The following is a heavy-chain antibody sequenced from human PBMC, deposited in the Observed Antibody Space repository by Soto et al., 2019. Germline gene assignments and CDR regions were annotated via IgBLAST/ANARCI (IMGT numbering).Heavy chain of an antibody. V-gene: IGHV3-33*01. D-gene: IGHD2-15*01. J-gene: IGHJ4*02. CDR2: IRYDGSNI. Sequence: GGSLRLSCAASGSIFRGYGMHWVRQAPGKGLEWVAVIRYDGSNINYADSVMGRFTISRDNSKNTLYLEMNSLRAEDTAVYYCDRDGIGGTTCRGYLDYWGQGNLVTVSS. CDR1: GSIFRGYG. CDR3: DRDGIGGTTCRGYLDY.